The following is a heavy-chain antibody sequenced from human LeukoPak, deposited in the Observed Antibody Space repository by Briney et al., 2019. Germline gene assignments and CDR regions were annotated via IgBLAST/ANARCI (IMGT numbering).Heavy chain of an antibody. J-gene: IGHJ4*02. CDR1: GGTFSSYA. CDR2: IIPIFGTA. CDR3: ARSDPYSVAGLDY. Sequence: SVNVSCTASGGTFSSYAISWVRQAPGQGLEWMGGIIPIFGTANYAQKFQGRVTITADESTSTAYMELSSLRSEDTAVYYCARSDPYSVAGLDYWGQGTLVTVSS. D-gene: IGHD6-19*01. V-gene: IGHV1-69*01.